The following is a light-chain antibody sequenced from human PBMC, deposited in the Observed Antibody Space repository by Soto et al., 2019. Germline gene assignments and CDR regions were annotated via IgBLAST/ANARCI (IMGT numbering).Light chain of an antibody. CDR2: ATS. Sequence: DIQMTQSPSSLAASVGDRVTISCRASQGISNYLAWYQQKPGKAPKLLIYATSTLQTGVSSRFTGSGSGTDFTLTISSLQPEDVATYYCQKYNWLPFTFGPGTQVDI. CDR3: QKYNWLPFT. J-gene: IGKJ3*01. CDR1: QGISNY. V-gene: IGKV1-27*01.